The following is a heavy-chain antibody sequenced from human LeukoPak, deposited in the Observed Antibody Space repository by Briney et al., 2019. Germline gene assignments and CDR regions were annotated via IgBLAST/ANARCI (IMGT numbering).Heavy chain of an antibody. CDR3: ARFPYYDSSGYQYYYYYYGMDV. CDR2: MNPNSGNT. Sequence: ASVKVSCKASGYTFTSYDINWVRQATGQGLEWMGWMNPNSGNTGYAQKFQGRVTMTRNTSISTAYMELSSLRSEDTAVYYCARFPYYDSSGYQYYYYYYGMDVWGQGTTVTVSS. J-gene: IGHJ6*02. CDR1: GYTFTSYD. V-gene: IGHV1-8*01. D-gene: IGHD3-22*01.